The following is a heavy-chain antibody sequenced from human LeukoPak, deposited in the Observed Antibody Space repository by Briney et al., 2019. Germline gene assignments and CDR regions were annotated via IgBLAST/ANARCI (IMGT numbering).Heavy chain of an antibody. CDR2: INPKSGAA. Sequence: ASVKVSCKASGYIFSDYYMHWVRQAPGQGLEWLGWINPKSGAADYAQQFRGRVTMTRDTSINTDYMEMKRVTSDDTAVYYCARSRATVGSGSYLAPIKWGQGTLVTVSS. CDR3: ARSRATVGSGSYLAPIK. V-gene: IGHV1-2*02. CDR1: GYIFSDYY. D-gene: IGHD3-10*01. J-gene: IGHJ4*02.